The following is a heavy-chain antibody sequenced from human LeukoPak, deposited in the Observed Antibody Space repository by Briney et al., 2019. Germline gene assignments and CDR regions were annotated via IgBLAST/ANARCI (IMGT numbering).Heavy chain of an antibody. CDR2: IYSGGSA. CDR1: GFTFSSIA. Sequence: GGSLRLSCAASGFTFSSIAMTWVRQAPGKGLEWVSVIYSGGSAYYADSVKGRFTISRDNSKNTLYLQMNSLRAEDTALYYCHTKVRLDYWGQGTLVTVSS. CDR3: HTKVRLDY. J-gene: IGHJ4*02. D-gene: IGHD4-11*01. V-gene: IGHV3-66*01.